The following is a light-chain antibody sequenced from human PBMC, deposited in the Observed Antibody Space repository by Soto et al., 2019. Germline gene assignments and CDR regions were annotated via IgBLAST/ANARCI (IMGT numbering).Light chain of an antibody. CDR3: QSYDSSLSGVG. J-gene: IGLJ2*01. Sequence: QSVLTQPPSVSGAPGQRVTISCTGSSSNIGAGYDVHWYHQLPGTAPKLLIYGNSNRPSGVPDRFSGSKSGTSASLVITGLQAEDEADYYCQSYDSSLSGVGFGGGTKLTVL. CDR1: SSNIGAGYD. CDR2: GNS. V-gene: IGLV1-40*01.